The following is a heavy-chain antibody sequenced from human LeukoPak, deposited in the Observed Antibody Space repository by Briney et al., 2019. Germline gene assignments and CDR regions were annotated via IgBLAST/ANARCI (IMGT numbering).Heavy chain of an antibody. V-gene: IGHV4-4*07. CDR2: IYTSGNT. Sequence: SETLSLTCTVSGDSISNYYWNWIRQPAGKGLEWIGRIYTSGNTNYNPSLKSRVTMSVDTSKNQFSLKLSSVAAADTAVYYCARERGSGWYDMASDSWGQGTLVTVSS. J-gene: IGHJ4*02. CDR3: ARERGSGWYDMASDS. D-gene: IGHD6-19*01. CDR1: GDSISNYY.